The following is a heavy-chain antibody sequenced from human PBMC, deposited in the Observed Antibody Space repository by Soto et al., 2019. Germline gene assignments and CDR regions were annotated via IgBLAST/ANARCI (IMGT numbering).Heavy chain of an antibody. CDR1: GYNFTDYR. D-gene: IGHD2-21*01. Sequence: ASVKVSCKASGYNFTDYRIQWLRQAPGQRLELMWWIRPGSGKAQYSEKFVGRLSITRDTSATTAHMELSSLRSDDTAVYYCARGEIPSFEYWGREAWSPSHQ. V-gene: IGHV1-3*01. CDR2: IRPGSGKA. CDR3: ARGEIPSFEY. J-gene: IGHJ4*02.